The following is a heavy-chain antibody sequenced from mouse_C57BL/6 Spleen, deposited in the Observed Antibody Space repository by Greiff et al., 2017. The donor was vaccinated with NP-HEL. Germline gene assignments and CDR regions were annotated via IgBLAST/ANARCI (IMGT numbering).Heavy chain of an antibody. CDR2: IYPGSGNT. V-gene: IGHV1-76*01. D-gene: IGHD2-4*01. J-gene: IGHJ2*01. CDR1: GYTFTDYY. CDR3: ARGMISYYLDY. Sequence: VQLQQSGAELVRPGASVKLSCKASGYTFTDYYINWVKQRPGQGLEWIARIYPGSGNTYYNEKFKGKATLTAEKSSSTAYMQLSSLTSEDSAVYFCARGMISYYLDYWGQGTTLTVSS.